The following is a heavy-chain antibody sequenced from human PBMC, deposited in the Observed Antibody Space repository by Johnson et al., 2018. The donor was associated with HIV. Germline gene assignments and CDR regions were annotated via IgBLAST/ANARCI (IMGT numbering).Heavy chain of an antibody. CDR3: ARGMARIAFDI. V-gene: IGHV3-66*01. CDR2: IYSGGST. Sequence: VQLVESGGGLVQPGGSLRLSCVTSGFSVSRSYMNWVRQAPGKGLEWVSLIYSGGSTYYADSVKGRFTISRDNSKNTLYLQMNSLRAEDTAVYYCARGMARIAFDIWGQGTMVTVSS. CDR1: GFSVSRSY. D-gene: IGHD5-24*01. J-gene: IGHJ3*02.